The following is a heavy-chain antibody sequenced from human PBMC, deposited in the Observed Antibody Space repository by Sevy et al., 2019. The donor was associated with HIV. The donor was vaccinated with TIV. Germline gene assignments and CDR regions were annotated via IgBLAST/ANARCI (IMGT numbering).Heavy chain of an antibody. CDR3: ARDRAPDYYYDSSGYYYP. CDR1: GYTFTGYY. V-gene: IGHV1-2*02. J-gene: IGHJ5*02. D-gene: IGHD3-22*01. Sequence: ASVKVSCKASGYTFTGYYMHWVRQAPGQGLEWMGWINPNSGGTNYAQKFQGRVTMTRAKSISTAYMELSRLRSDDTAVYYCARDRAPDYYYDSSGYYYPWGQGTLVTVSS. CDR2: INPNSGGT.